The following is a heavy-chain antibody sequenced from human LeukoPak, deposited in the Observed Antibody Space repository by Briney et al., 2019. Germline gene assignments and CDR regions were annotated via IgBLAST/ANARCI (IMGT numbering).Heavy chain of an antibody. CDR1: GFTFSSYS. D-gene: IGHD3-9*01. J-gene: IGHJ6*02. Sequence: PGGSLRLSCAASGFTFSSYSMNWVRQAPGKGLEWVSSISSSSSYIYYADSVKGRFTISRDNAKNSLYLQMSSLRAEDTAVYYCARDATDDILTGSYGKDVWGQGTTVTVSS. V-gene: IGHV3-21*01. CDR2: ISSSSSYI. CDR3: ARDATDDILTGSYGKDV.